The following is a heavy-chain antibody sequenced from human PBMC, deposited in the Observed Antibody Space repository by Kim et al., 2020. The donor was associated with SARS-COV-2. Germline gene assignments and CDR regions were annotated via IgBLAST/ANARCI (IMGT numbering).Heavy chain of an antibody. V-gene: IGHV3-30*04. Sequence: GGSLRLSCAASGFTFSSYAMHWVRQAPGKGLEWVAVISYYGSNKYYADSVKGRFTISRDNSKNTLYLQMNSLRAEDTAVYYCARAPNYYDSSGYYHYWGQGTLVTVSS. CDR1: GFTFSSYA. CDR2: ISYYGSNK. J-gene: IGHJ4*02. CDR3: ARAPNYYDSSGYYHY. D-gene: IGHD3-22*01.